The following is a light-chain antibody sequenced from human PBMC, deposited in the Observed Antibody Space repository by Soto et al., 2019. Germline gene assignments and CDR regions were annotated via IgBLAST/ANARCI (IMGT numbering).Light chain of an antibody. CDR2: GAS. V-gene: IGKV3-20*01. Sequence: IVLTQSPGTLSLFPGERATLSCRASQSITSGYLAWYQQKPGQSPRLLIDGASSRATGIPDRFSGSGSGTDFTLTISRLEPEDFAVYYCQQYGSSPTFGQGTRLEIK. CDR1: QSITSGY. J-gene: IGKJ5*01. CDR3: QQYGSSPT.